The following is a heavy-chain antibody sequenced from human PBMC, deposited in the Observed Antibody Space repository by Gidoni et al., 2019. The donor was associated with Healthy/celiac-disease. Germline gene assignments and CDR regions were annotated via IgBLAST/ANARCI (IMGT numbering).Heavy chain of an antibody. D-gene: IGHD3-9*01. CDR2: IKSKTDGGTT. CDR1: GFTFSNDW. CDR3: TTDTYYDILTHRGFDY. Sequence: EVQLVESGGGLVKPGGSLRLSCAASGFTFSNDWMSWVRQAPGKGLEWVGRIKSKTDGGTTDYAAPVKGRFTISRDDSKNTLYLQMNSLKTEDTAVYYCTTDTYYDILTHRGFDYWGQGTLVTVSS. V-gene: IGHV3-15*01. J-gene: IGHJ4*02.